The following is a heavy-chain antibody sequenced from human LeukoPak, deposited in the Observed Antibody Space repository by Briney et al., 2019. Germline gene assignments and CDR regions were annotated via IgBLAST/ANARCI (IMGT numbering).Heavy chain of an antibody. CDR3: ARAVGGDGSGSL. D-gene: IGHD3-10*01. V-gene: IGHV4-59*01. J-gene: IGHJ4*02. CDR1: GDSISTYY. CDR2: IYYRVTS. Sequence: SETLSLTCIVSGDSISTYYWSWIRQPPGKGLEWIGYIYYRVTSDHNPSLKSRVTMSVDMPTRQISLKLSSVTAADTAVYYCARAVGGDGSGSLWGPGTLVTVSS.